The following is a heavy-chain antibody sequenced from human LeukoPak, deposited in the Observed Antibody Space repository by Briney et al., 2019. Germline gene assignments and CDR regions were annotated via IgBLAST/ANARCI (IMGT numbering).Heavy chain of an antibody. Sequence: SETLSLTCAVSGGSFTGYYWSWIRQPPGMGLEWIGEINHSRSTIYNPSLKSRVTILLDTSKNQFSLKLTSVTAADTAVYFCATEPGYCSGGRCYGGWFDPWGQGTLVTVSS. V-gene: IGHV4-34*01. CDR3: ATEPGYCSGGRCYGGWFDP. CDR1: GGSFTGYY. D-gene: IGHD2-15*01. J-gene: IGHJ5*02. CDR2: INHSRST.